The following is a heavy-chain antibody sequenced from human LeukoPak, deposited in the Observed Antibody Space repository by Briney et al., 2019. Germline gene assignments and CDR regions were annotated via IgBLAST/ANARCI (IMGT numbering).Heavy chain of an antibody. CDR2: ISYDGSNK. CDR3: ARDLGSSSWYYFDY. D-gene: IGHD6-13*01. Sequence: PGRSLRLSCAASGFTFSSYAMHWVRQAPGKGLEWVAVISYDGSNKYYADSVKGRFTISRDNSKNTLYLQMNSLRAEDTAVYYCARDLGSSSWYYFDYWGQGTLVTVSS. J-gene: IGHJ4*02. V-gene: IGHV3-30-3*01. CDR1: GFTFSSYA.